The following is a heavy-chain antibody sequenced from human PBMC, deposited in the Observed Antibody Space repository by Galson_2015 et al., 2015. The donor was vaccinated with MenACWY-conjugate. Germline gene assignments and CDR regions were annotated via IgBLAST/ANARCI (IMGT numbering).Heavy chain of an antibody. V-gene: IGHV3-74*01. CDR2: IEADGSFI. CDR1: GFSFSNYW. J-gene: IGHJ4*01. Sequence: SLRISCAASGFSFSNYWMNWVRQPPGKGLEWISYIEADGSFIYYADAVKGRFTISRDNAKNMLYLQMDDLGAEDTAVCFCARDNNWSFDSWGQGTLVTVSS. D-gene: IGHD1-1*01. CDR3: ARDNNWSFDS.